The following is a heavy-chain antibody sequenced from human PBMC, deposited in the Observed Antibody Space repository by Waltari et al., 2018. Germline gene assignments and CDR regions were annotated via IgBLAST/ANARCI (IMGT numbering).Heavy chain of an antibody. J-gene: IGHJ3*02. CDR2: INAGKCNT. CDR3: ARVEGAAGLDI. D-gene: IGHD3-16*01. Sequence: QVQLVQSGAEVKKPGASVKVSCKSSGYTFTSYAMHGVRQAPGQSLKWMGRINAGKCNTKSSRQLQVRVTITRDTSGSTAYMELSSLRAEDTAVYYCARVEGAAGLDIWGQGTMVTVSS. V-gene: IGHV1-3*01. CDR1: GYTFTSYA.